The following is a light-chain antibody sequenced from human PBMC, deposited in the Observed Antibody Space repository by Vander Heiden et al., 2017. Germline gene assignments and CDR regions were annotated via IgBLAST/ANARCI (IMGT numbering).Light chain of an antibody. CDR1: SGHSSYA. CDR3: QTWGTGL. V-gene: IGLV4-69*01. Sequence: QLMLTQSPSASASLGASVKLTCTLSSGHSSYASAWHQQQPEKGPRYLMKLNSDGSHSKGDGIPDRFSGSSSGAERYLTISSLQSEDEADYYCQTWGTGLFGGGTKLTVL. CDR2: LNSDGSH. J-gene: IGLJ2*01.